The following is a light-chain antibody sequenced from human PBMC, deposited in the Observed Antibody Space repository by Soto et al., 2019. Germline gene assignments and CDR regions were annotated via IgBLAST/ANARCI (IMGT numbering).Light chain of an antibody. CDR3: QQRSNWPQIT. CDR1: QSVSSN. V-gene: IGKV3-11*01. J-gene: IGKJ5*01. Sequence: EIVMTQSPATLSVSPGERATLSCRASQSVSSNLAWYQQKPGQAPRLLIYDASNRATGIPARFSGSGSGTDFTLTISSLEPEDFAVYYCQQRSNWPQITFGQGTRLEI. CDR2: DAS.